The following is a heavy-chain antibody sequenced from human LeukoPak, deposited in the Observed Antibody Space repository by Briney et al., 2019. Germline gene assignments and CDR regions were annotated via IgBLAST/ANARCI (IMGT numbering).Heavy chain of an antibody. CDR1: GYTFVSYY. V-gene: IGHV1-2*02. Sequence: ASVKVSCKASGYTFVSYYLHWVRQAPGQGLEWMAWIDPYTGNTHYAQKFQGRITVTRDTSLSTTYMELSWLTSDDTALYFCAREYSASEHWGQGTLVTVSS. D-gene: IGHD5-12*01. CDR3: AREYSASEH. CDR2: IDPYTGNT. J-gene: IGHJ1*01.